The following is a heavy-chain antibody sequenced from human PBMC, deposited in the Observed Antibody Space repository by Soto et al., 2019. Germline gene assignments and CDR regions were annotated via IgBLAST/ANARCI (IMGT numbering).Heavy chain of an antibody. V-gene: IGHV4-4*02. CDR2: IHHSGST. D-gene: IGHD6-13*01. CDR3: ARDRGVRGYSSSYYYYGMDV. Sequence: QVQLQESGPGLVKPSGTLSLTCAVSGGSISNNNWWSWVRQSPGKGLEWIGEIHHSGSTNYNPSLKSRVTISVDKSKNQFSLKLSSVTAADTAVYYCARDRGVRGYSSSYYYYGMDVWGQGTTVTVSS. J-gene: IGHJ6*02. CDR1: GGSISNNNW.